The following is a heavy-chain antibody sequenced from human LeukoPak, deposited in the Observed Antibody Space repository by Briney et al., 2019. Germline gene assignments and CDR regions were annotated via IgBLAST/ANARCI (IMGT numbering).Heavy chain of an antibody. CDR3: AKGYPTPPYFDY. J-gene: IGHJ4*02. CDR1: GYTFTSYA. D-gene: IGHD5-12*01. V-gene: IGHV1-3*01. CDR2: INAGNGNT. Sequence: ASVKVSCTASGYTFTSYAMHWVRQAPGQRLEWMGWINAGNGNTKYSQKFQGRVTITRDTSASTAYMELSSLRSEDTAVYYCAKGYPTPPYFDYWGQGTLVTVSS.